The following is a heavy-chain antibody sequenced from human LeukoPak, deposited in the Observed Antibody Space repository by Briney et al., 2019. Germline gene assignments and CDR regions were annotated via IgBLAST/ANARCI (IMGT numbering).Heavy chain of an antibody. V-gene: IGHV3-33*01. CDR2: IWYDGSNK. J-gene: IGHJ4*02. CDR3: ARAPGYYSNPFFDY. Sequence: GRSLRLFCAASGFTFSSYGMHWVRQAPGKGLEWVAVIWYDGSNKYYADSVKGRFTISRDNSKNTLYLQMNSLRAEDTAVYYCARAPGYYSNPFFDYWGRGTLVTVSS. D-gene: IGHD4-11*01. CDR1: GFTFSSYG.